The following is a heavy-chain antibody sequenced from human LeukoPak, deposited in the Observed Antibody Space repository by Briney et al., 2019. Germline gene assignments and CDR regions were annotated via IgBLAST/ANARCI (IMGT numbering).Heavy chain of an antibody. CDR3: VRDYGDYGDYYYAMDV. V-gene: IGHV4-4*07. CDR1: GGSISSYY. Sequence: SETLSLTCTVSGGSISSYYWSWIRQPAGKGLEWIGRIYTSGSSNYNPSRKSRVTMSVDTSKNHFSLKLSSVTAADTAVYYCVRDYGDYGDYYYAMDVWGQGTTVTVSS. J-gene: IGHJ6*02. CDR2: IYTSGSS. D-gene: IGHD4-17*01.